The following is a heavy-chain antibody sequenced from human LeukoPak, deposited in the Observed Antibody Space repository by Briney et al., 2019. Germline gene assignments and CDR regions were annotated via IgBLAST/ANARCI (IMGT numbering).Heavy chain of an antibody. CDR3: ARSRGDNNWFDP. J-gene: IGHJ5*02. CDR2: NYPGDSDT. Sequence: ESLKISCKASGYSFTNFLLGGVRQMPGKGLEWMGINYPGDSDTRYSPSFEGQVTISADKSISTAYLRLGSLKASDTAMYYCARSRGDNNWFDPWGQGTLVTVSS. CDR1: GYSFTNFL. V-gene: IGHV5-51*01. D-gene: IGHD7-27*01.